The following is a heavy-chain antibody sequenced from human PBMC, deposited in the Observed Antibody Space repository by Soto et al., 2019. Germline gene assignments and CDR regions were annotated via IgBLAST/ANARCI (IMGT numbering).Heavy chain of an antibody. CDR1: GYTFTGYY. J-gene: IGHJ6*02. CDR2: INPNSGGT. D-gene: IGHD3-10*01. V-gene: IGHV1-2*02. CDR3: ARDPFREVLWFGEPVYYYYYGMDV. Sequence: AASVKVSCKASGYTFTGYYMHWVRQAPGQGLEWMGWINPNSGGTNYAQKFQGRVTMTRDTSISTAYMELSRLRSDDTAVYYCARDPFREVLWFGEPVYYYYYGMDVWGQGTTVTVSS.